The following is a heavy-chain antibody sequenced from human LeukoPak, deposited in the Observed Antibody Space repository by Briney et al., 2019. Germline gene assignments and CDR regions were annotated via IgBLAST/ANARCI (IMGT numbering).Heavy chain of an antibody. CDR1: GSTFSSYA. CDR2: ISGSGGST. V-gene: IGHV3-23*01. J-gene: IGHJ6*02. CDR3: AKGPVVPAAHYYYYGMDV. Sequence: GGYLRLSWAASGSTFSSYAMSWVRQAPGKGLEWVSAISGSGGSTYYADSVKGRFTISRDNSKNTLYLQMNSLRAEDTAVYYCAKGPVVPAAHYYYYGMDVWGQGTTVTVSS. D-gene: IGHD2-2*01.